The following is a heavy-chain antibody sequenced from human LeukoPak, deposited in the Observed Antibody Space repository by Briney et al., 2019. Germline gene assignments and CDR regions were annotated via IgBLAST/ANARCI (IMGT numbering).Heavy chain of an antibody. D-gene: IGHD3-3*02. J-gene: IGHJ6*02. CDR3: ARSSISYGMDV. CDR1: GFTFSSYA. V-gene: IGHV3-23*01. CDR2: ISCSGGSI. Sequence: GGSLRLSCAASGFTFSSYAMSWVRQAPGKGLEWVSAISCSGGSIYYADSVKGRFTISRDNSKNTMYLQMNSLRAEDTAVYYCARSSISYGMDVWGQGTTVTVSS.